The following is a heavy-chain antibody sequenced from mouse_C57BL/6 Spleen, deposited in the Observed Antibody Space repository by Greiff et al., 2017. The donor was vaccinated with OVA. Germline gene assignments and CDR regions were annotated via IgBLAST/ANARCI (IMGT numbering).Heavy chain of an antibody. CDR1: GYTFTDYE. J-gene: IGHJ2*01. CDR2: FVPETGGT. V-gene: IGHV1-15*01. CDR3: TRAYYSNYDY. D-gene: IGHD2-5*01. Sequence: VQLVESGAELVRPGDSVTLSCKASGYTFTDYEMHWVKQTPVHGLVWIGAFVPETGGTDYNQKFKGKTILTADKSSSPAYMEHRSLTSEDSAVYYCTRAYYSNYDYWGQGTTLTVSS.